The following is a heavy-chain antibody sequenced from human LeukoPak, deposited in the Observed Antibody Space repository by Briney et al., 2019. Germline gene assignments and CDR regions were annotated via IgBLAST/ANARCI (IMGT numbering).Heavy chain of an antibody. CDR1: GGSFSGYY. CDR3: ARDAHCTGIACYSPYNWFDP. Sequence: SETLSLTCAVYGGSFSGYYWSWIRQPPGKGLEWIGSIYFSGTTYYNPSLQSRVTISVDTAKNHFSLKLSSVTAADTATYYCARDAHCTGIACYSPYNWFDPWGQGTLVTVSS. V-gene: IGHV4-34*01. CDR2: IYFSGTT. D-gene: IGHD2-15*01. J-gene: IGHJ5*02.